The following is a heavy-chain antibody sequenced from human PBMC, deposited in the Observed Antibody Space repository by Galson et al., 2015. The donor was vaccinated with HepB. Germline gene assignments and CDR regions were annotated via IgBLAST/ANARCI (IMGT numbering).Heavy chain of an antibody. CDR1: GDSVSSDSAT. Sequence: CAISGDSVSSDSATWNWIRQSPSRGLEWLGRTHYRSEWHNDYALSVKSRISINADTSKNQISLQLNSVSPEDTAVYYCARVPLLFVDAVGYDAFDIWGQGTLVTVSS. D-gene: IGHD3-22*01. V-gene: IGHV6-1*01. CDR2: THYRSEWHN. J-gene: IGHJ3*02. CDR3: ARVPLLFVDAVGYDAFDI.